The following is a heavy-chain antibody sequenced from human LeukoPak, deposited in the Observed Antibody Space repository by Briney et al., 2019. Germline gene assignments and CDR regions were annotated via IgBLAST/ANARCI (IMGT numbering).Heavy chain of an antibody. CDR3: AKDKARAADYYFDY. CDR1: GFTFSSHA. V-gene: IGHV3-30*18. Sequence: GGSLRLSCAASGFTFSSHAMHWVRQAPGKGLEWVAVISTDGRDKHHAESVKGRFTISRDNSKNTLYLQMDSLRPEDTAVYYCAKDKARAADYYFDYWGHGTLVTVSS. CDR2: ISTDGRDK. D-gene: IGHD6-13*01. J-gene: IGHJ4*01.